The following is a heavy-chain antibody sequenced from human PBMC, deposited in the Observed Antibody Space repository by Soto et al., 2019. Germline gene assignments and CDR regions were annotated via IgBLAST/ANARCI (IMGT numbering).Heavy chain of an antibody. D-gene: IGHD3-10*01. CDR1: GFTFSSYW. V-gene: IGHV3-74*01. CDR3: VRAREGVNDF. Sequence: EVQLVESGGGLVQPGGSLRLSCAASGFTFSSYWMHWVRQAPGKGLVWVSRINSDGSTTNYADSVKGRFTISRDNAKSTLWLQMNSLRAEDTAVYYCVRAREGVNDFWGQGALVTVSS. CDR2: INSDGSTT. J-gene: IGHJ4*02.